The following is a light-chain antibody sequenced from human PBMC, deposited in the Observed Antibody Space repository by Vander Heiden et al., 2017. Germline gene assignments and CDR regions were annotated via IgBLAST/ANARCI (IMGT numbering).Light chain of an antibody. Sequence: LTQPPSTFGTPVQRVTFSCSGSTTNIENNYVYWYQKFPGTAPKIVIYRDNQRPSGISDRFSGSKSGTSASLAISGLRSEDEADYYCATWDDSLSSWVFGGGTGLTVL. CDR1: TTNIENNY. CDR3: ATWDDSLSSWV. CDR2: RDN. J-gene: IGLJ3*02. V-gene: IGLV1-47*01.